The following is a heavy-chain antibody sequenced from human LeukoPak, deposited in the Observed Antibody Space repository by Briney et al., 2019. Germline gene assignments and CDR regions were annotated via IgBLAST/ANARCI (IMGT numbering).Heavy chain of an antibody. CDR2: IWHSGST. V-gene: IGHV4-30-2*06. D-gene: IGHD6-13*01. J-gene: IGHJ5*02. Sequence: SETLSLTCSVSGVSLNTGGYYWNWIRQSPGKGLEWIGYIWHSGSTYYNPSFKSRVTISIDMSKNHFFLTLNSVTAADTAVYYCARDGIAGKNWFAPWGQGTPVIVSS. CDR3: ARDGIAGKNWFAP. CDR1: GVSLNTGGYY.